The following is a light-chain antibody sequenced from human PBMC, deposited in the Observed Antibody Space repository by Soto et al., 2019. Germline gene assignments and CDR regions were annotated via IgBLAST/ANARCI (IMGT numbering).Light chain of an antibody. J-gene: IGKJ4*01. V-gene: IGKV1-39*01. Sequence: IQMTPSPSSLSASVGDRVTITCXASQSIGSYLNWYQQKPGKAPNLLIHGGSILQSGVPPRFSGGGGGTDFTLTISSLQPEDFASYYCPQIYTLPLPFGGVSNVDVK. CDR3: PQIYTLPLP. CDR2: GGS. CDR1: QSIGSY.